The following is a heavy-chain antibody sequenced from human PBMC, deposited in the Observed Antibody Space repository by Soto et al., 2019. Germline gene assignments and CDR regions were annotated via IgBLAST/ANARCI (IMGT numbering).Heavy chain of an antibody. CDR2: ISWNSGTI. CDR1: GFTFDEYA. D-gene: IGHD2-8*02. J-gene: IGHJ6*02. V-gene: IGHV3-9*01. CDR3: AKSTGGTANGMDV. Sequence: EVQLVESGGGLVQPGRSLRLSCGASGFTFDEYAMHWVRQAPGKGLEWVSGISWNSGTIGYAVSVKGRFTISRDNAKRSLYLQMSSLRAEDTALYYCAKSTGGTANGMDVWGQGTTVTVPS.